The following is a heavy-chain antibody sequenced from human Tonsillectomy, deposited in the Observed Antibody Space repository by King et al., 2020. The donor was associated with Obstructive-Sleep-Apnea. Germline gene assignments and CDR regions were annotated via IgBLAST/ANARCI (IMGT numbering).Heavy chain of an antibody. Sequence: VQLQESRPGLVKPSETLSLTCTVSGGSISSYYWSWIRQPPGKGLEWIAHIYYSENTNSNPSLKSRITISADTSKNQFSLKLSSVTAADTAVYYCARIYADYEVDYWGQGTLVTVSS. D-gene: IGHD4-17*01. V-gene: IGHV4-59*01. CDR2: IYYSENT. CDR3: ARIYADYEVDY. J-gene: IGHJ4*02. CDR1: GGSISSYY.